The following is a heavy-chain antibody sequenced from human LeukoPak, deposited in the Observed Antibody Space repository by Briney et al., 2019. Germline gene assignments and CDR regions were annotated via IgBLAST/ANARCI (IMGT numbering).Heavy chain of an antibody. Sequence: ASVTVSCEASGYDFTAYTLNWVRQAPGQGLEWMGWINTRTANPTYAQGFVGRFVFSVDTSVNTAYLQISSLKAEDTAVYYCVRVGVLNTVFDYWGQGTLVAVSS. CDR2: INTRTANP. CDR1: GYDFTAYT. J-gene: IGHJ4*02. CDR3: VRVGVLNTVFDY. D-gene: IGHD2-2*02. V-gene: IGHV7-4-1*02.